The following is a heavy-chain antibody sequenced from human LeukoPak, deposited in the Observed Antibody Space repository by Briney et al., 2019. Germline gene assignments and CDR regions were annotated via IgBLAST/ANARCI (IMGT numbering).Heavy chain of an antibody. CDR3: ARVSDYYGMDV. CDR1: GGSFSGYY. Sequence: SETLSLTCAVYGGSFSGYYWSWIRQPPGKGLEWIGEINHSGSTNYNPSPKSRVTISVDTSKNQFSLKLSSVTAADTAVYYCARVSDYYGMDVWGQGTTVTVSS. D-gene: IGHD2/OR15-2a*01. CDR2: INHSGST. J-gene: IGHJ6*02. V-gene: IGHV4-34*01.